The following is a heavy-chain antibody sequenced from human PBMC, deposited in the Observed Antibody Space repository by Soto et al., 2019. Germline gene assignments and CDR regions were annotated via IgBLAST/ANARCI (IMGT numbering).Heavy chain of an antibody. Sequence: GGSLRLSCAASGFTFSSYSMNWVRQAPGKGLEWVSSISSSSSYIYYADSVKGRFTISRDNAKNSLYLQMNSLRAEDTAVYYCARDGYDYGDLDAFDIWGQGTTVTVSS. CDR3: ARDGYDYGDLDAFDI. D-gene: IGHD4-17*01. CDR2: ISSSSSYI. V-gene: IGHV3-21*01. J-gene: IGHJ3*02. CDR1: GFTFSSYS.